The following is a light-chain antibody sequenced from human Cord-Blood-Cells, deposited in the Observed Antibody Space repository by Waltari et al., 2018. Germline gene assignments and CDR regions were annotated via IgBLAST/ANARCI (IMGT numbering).Light chain of an antibody. V-gene: IGKV3-20*01. CDR1: QSVSSSY. CDR2: GAS. CDR3: QQYGSSPLYT. Sequence: EIVLTQSPGTLSLSPGERATLSCRASQSVSSSYLAWYQHKPGQAPRPLIYGASSRATGIPDRFSGSGSGTDFTLTISRLEPEDFAVYYCQQYGSSPLYTFGQGTKLEIK. J-gene: IGKJ2*01.